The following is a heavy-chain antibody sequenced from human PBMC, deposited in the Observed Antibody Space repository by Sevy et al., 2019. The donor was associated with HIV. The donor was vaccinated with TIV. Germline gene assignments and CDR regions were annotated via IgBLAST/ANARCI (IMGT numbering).Heavy chain of an antibody. CDR3: ARDGYSYGDAFDI. CDR1: GYTFTSYD. D-gene: IGHD5-18*01. J-gene: IGHJ3*02. V-gene: IGHV1-8*01. CDR2: MNPNSGNT. Sequence: ASVKVSCKASGYTFTSYDINWVRQATGQGLEWMGWMNPNSGNTGYAQKFQGRVTRTRNTSISTAYMELSSLRSEDTAVYYCARDGYSYGDAFDIWGQGTMVTVSS.